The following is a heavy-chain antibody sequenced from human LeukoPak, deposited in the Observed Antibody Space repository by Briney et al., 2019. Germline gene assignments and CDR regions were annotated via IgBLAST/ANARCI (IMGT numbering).Heavy chain of an antibody. Sequence: SETLSLTCTVSGGSISSYYWSWIRQPPGKGLEWIGYIYYSGSTNYNPSLKSRVTISVDTSKNQFSLKLSSVTAADTAVYYCARRTHYYDSSGQYFDIWGQGTMVTVSS. D-gene: IGHD3-22*01. J-gene: IGHJ3*02. CDR2: IYYSGST. CDR3: ARRTHYYDSSGQYFDI. CDR1: GGSISSYY. V-gene: IGHV4-59*01.